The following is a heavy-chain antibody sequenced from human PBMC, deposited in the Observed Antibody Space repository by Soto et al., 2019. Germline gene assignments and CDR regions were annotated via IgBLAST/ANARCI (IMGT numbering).Heavy chain of an antibody. J-gene: IGHJ5*02. CDR1: GYTFTNYE. Sequence: ASVKVSCKASGYTFTNYEINWVRQATGQGLEWMGWMNPGSGNTGYAHKFQGRVTMTRNISISTAYMELSRLGSDDTAIYYRARMASSGSLNWFDPWGQGTLVTVS. D-gene: IGHD3-10*01. CDR3: ARMASSGSLNWFDP. V-gene: IGHV1-8*01. CDR2: MNPGSGNT.